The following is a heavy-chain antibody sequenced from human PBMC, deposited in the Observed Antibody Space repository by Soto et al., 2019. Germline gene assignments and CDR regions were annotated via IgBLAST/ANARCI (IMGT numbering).Heavy chain of an antibody. D-gene: IGHD3-10*01. CDR3: ARDSGLRTVDY. V-gene: IGHV3-7*01. CDR2: IKDDGGEE. Sequence: EVQLVESGGGLVQPGGSLRLSCAASGFTFSSYWMSWVRQDPVKGLEWVANIKDDGGEEYYVDSVMGRFTVSRDNAKNSVILQMNSLRAEDTAMYYCARDSGLRTVDYWGQGTLVTVSS. CDR1: GFTFSSYW. J-gene: IGHJ4*02.